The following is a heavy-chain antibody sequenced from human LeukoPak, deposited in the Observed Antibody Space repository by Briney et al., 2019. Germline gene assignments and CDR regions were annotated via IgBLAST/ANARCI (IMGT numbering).Heavy chain of an antibody. V-gene: IGHV1-69*04. Sequence: GASVKVSCKASGSTFSRNSISWVRQVPGQGLEWMGRFIPMVGVAAYAQKFQGRITITEDRSTNTALMELSSLRSEDTAVYYCARVQAVGVPVAIDAYYSYGMDVWGQGTAVTVSS. J-gene: IGHJ6*02. CDR3: ARVQAVGVPVAIDAYYSYGMDV. CDR2: FIPMVGVA. CDR1: GSTFSRNS. D-gene: IGHD2-2*02.